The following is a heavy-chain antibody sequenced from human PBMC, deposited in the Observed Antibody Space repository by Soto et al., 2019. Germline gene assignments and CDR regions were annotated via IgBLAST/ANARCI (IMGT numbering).Heavy chain of an antibody. Sequence: QVQLQESGPGLVKPSETLSLTCTVSGGSVSSGSYYWSWIRQPPGKGLEWIGYIYYSGSTNYNPSLKSRVTISVDTSKNQFSLKLSSVTAADTAVYYCAXARSXXXAMRGPFDPWGQGTLVTVSS. CDR1: GGSVSSGSYY. CDR2: IYYSGST. J-gene: IGHJ5*02. V-gene: IGHV4-61*01. D-gene: IGHD2-2*01. CDR3: AXARSXXXAMRGPFDP.